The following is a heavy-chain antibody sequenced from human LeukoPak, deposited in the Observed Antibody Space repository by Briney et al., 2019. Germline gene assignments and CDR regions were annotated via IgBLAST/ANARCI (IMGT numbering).Heavy chain of an antibody. V-gene: IGHV3-23*01. CDR3: AKDAVPSSSPGNWFDP. CDR1: GFTFSSYA. CDR2: ISGSGGST. J-gene: IGHJ5*02. Sequence: GGSLRLSCAASGFTFSSYAMSWVRQAPGKGLEWVSAISGSGGSTYYADSVKGRFTISRDNSKNTLYLQMNSLRAEDTAVYYCAKDAVPSSSPGNWFDPWGQGTLVTVFS. D-gene: IGHD6-6*01.